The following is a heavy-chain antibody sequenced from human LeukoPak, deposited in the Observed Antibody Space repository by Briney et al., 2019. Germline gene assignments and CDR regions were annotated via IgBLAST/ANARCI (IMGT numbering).Heavy chain of an antibody. CDR3: ARLETTVTKRFGRFDP. CDR2: IYSGGST. V-gene: IGHV3-53*01. J-gene: IGHJ5*02. CDR1: GFTVISNY. D-gene: IGHD4-17*01. Sequence: PGGSLRLSCAASGFTVISNYMSWVRQAPGKGLEWVSVIYSGGSTYYADSVKGRFTISRDNSKNTLYLQMNSLRAEDTAVYYCARLETTVTKRFGRFDPWGQGTLVTVSS.